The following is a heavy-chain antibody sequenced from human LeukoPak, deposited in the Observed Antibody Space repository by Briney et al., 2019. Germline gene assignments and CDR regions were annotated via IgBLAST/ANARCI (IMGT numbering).Heavy chain of an antibody. D-gene: IGHD3-10*01. CDR3: ARVPDYYGSGSRFDP. CDR2: IKQDGSEK. J-gene: IGHJ5*02. Sequence: GGFLRLSCAASGFTFSSYWMSWVRQAPGKGLEWVANIKQDGSEKYYVDSVKGRFTISRDNAKNSLYLQMNSLRAEDTAVYYCARVPDYYGSGSRFDPWGQGTLVTVSS. V-gene: IGHV3-7*01. CDR1: GFTFSSYW.